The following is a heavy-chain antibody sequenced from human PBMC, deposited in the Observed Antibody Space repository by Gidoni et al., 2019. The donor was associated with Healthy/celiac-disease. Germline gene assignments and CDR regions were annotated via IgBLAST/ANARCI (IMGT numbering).Heavy chain of an antibody. Sequence: QVQLQQWGAALLKPSETLSLTCAVSGGSFSGYYWSWIRQPPGKGLEWIGEINHSGSTNYTPSLKSRVTISVDTSKNQFSLKLSSVTAADTAVYYCARGRDDYGGNERDYWGQGTLVTVSS. D-gene: IGHD4-17*01. CDR1: GGSFSGYY. CDR3: ARGRDDYGGNERDY. J-gene: IGHJ4*02. V-gene: IGHV4-34*01. CDR2: INHSGST.